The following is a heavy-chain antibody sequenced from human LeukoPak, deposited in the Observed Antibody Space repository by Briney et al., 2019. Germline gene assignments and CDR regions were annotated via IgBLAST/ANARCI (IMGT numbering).Heavy chain of an antibody. D-gene: IGHD1-26*01. CDR3: ARDPRLMVGATLPFDY. Sequence: ASVKVSRKASGYTFTGYYMHWVRQAPGQGLEWMGWISAYNGNTNYAQKLQGRVTMTTDTSTSTAYMELRSLRSDDTAVYYCARDPRLMVGATLPFDYWGQGTLVTVSS. CDR1: GYTFTGYY. V-gene: IGHV1-18*04. J-gene: IGHJ4*02. CDR2: ISAYNGNT.